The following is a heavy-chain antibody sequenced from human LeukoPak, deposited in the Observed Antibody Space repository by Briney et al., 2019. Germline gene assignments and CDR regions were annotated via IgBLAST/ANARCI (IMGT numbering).Heavy chain of an antibody. V-gene: IGHV1-8*01. CDR1: GYTFTSYD. Sequence: ASVKVSCKASGYTFTSYDINWVRQATGQGLEWMGWMNPNSGSTSYAQKFQGRVTMTRDTSTSTVYMELSSLRSEDTAVYYCARGGIVVVTAMGNWFDPWGQGTLVTVSS. J-gene: IGHJ5*02. CDR3: ARGGIVVVTAMGNWFDP. CDR2: MNPNSGST. D-gene: IGHD2-21*02.